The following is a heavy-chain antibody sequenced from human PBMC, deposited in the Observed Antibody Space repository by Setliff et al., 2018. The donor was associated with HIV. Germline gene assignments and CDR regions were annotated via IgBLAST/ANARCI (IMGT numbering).Heavy chain of an antibody. D-gene: IGHD5-12*01. CDR1: GGTFSLYA. Sequence: SVKVSCKASGGTFSLYAINWVRQAPGQGLEWMGGIIPIFNTANYAQKFQGGVTITADGSTSTAYMELSSLRFEDTATYYCARDQATGYEKVWFSWIDPWGQGTLVTVSS. J-gene: IGHJ5*02. V-gene: IGHV1-69*13. CDR2: IIPIFNTA. CDR3: ARDQATGYEKVWFSWIDP.